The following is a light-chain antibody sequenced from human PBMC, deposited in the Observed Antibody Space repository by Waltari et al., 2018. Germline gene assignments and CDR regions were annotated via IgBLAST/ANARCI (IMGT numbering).Light chain of an antibody. V-gene: IGKV1-33*01. CDR2: DAS. J-gene: IGKJ5*01. CDR3: QQYDDVLPIT. CDR1: QDISNY. Sequence: DIQMTQSPSSLSASVGDRVTMNCQASQDISNYLSWYQQRPGRAPKLLIYDASKLETGVPSRFSGNGSRTDFTFTITSLQPEDIATYYCQQYDDVLPITFGQGTRLEIK.